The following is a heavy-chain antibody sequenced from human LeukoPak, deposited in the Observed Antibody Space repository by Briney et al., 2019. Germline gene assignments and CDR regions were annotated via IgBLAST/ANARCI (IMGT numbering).Heavy chain of an antibody. Sequence: SETLSLTYAVYGGSFSGYYWSWIRQPPGKGLEWIGEINHSGSTNYNPSLKSRVTISVDTSKNQFSLKLSSVTAADTAVYYCARARTTVTTHFDYWGQGTLVTVSS. J-gene: IGHJ4*02. CDR1: GGSFSGYY. CDR3: ARARTTVTTHFDY. D-gene: IGHD4-17*01. V-gene: IGHV4-34*01. CDR2: INHSGST.